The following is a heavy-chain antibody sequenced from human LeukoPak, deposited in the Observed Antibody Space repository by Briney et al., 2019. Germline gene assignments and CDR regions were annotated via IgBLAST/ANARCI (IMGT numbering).Heavy chain of an antibody. V-gene: IGHV3-53*01. CDR2: IYSGGST. J-gene: IGHJ4*02. Sequence: GGSLRLSCAAAGFTVSSNYMSWVRQAPGKGLEWVSVIYSGGSTYYADSVKGRFTISRDNSKNTLYLQMNSLRAEDTAVYYCAREHANYYDSSGFPPVWGQGTLVTVSS. CDR3: AREHANYYDSSGFPPV. CDR1: GFTVSSNY. D-gene: IGHD3-22*01.